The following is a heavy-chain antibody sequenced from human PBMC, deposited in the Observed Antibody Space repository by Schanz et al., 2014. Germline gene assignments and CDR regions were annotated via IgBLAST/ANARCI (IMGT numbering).Heavy chain of an antibody. J-gene: IGHJ6*02. CDR1: GFTFSSYA. CDR3: ARRITGTHHNPYYHGMDV. V-gene: IGHV3-23*01. Sequence: EVQLLESGGGLVQPGGSLRLSCAASGFTFSSYAMSWVRQAPGKGLRCVAVISGNGGEKYYADSVKGRFTISRDNSKNALYLQMNSLRAEDTAVYYCARRITGTHHNPYYHGMDVWGQGTTVTVSS. D-gene: IGHD1-20*01. CDR2: ISGNGGEK.